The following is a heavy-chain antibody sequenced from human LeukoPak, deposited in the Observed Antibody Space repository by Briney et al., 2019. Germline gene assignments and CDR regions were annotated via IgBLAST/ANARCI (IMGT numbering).Heavy chain of an antibody. V-gene: IGHV4-59*08. CDR1: GGSISNYY. CDR3: ARTRFLEWLLYSYYFDY. Sequence: SETLSLTCTVSGGSISNYYWSWIRQPPGKGLEWIGYIYYSGSTNYNPSLKSRVTISVDTSKNQFSLKLSSVTAADTAVYYCARTRFLEWLLYSYYFDYWGQGTLVTVSS. CDR2: IYYSGST. D-gene: IGHD3-3*01. J-gene: IGHJ4*02.